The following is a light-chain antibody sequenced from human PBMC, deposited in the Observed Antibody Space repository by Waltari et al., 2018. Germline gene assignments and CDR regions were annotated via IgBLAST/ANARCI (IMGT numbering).Light chain of an antibody. CDR3: QQTYSIPLT. V-gene: IGKV1-39*01. CDR1: QSISTY. CDR2: TAS. J-gene: IGKJ4*01. Sequence: DIQMTQSPSSLSASVGDSVTITCRASQSISTYLNWYQQKPGKAPKLLIYTASTLQSGVPSRFSGSGSGTDFTLTISSLQPEDFSTFYCQQTYSIPLTFGGGTNVEIK.